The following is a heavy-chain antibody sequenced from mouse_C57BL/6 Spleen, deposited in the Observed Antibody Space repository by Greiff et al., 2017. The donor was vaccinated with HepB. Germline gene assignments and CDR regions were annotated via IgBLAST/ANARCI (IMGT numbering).Heavy chain of an antibody. V-gene: IGHV5-4*01. J-gene: IGHJ3*01. Sequence: EVQGVESGGGLVKPGGSLKLSCAASGFTFSSYAMSWVRQTPEKRLEWVATISDGGSYTYYPDNVKGRFTISRDNAKNNLYLQMSHLKSEDTAMYYCAREGDYDDGFAYWGQGTLVTVSA. CDR1: GFTFSSYA. CDR2: ISDGGSYT. D-gene: IGHD2-4*01. CDR3: AREGDYDDGFAY.